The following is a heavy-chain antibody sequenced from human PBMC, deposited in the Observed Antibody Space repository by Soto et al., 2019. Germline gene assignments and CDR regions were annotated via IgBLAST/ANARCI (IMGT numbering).Heavy chain of an antibody. CDR3: AKSLSTAVNYGLDV. Sequence: EVQLLESGGGLVQPGGSLRLSCGASGFTFSDNAMTWVRQAPGKGLEWVSSISDDGDSTYYADSVKGRFAVSRDNSKNTLFLHMTSLGAEDTAVYSCAKSLSTAVNYGLDVWGQGNAVTVSS. CDR2: ISDDGDST. CDR1: GFTFSDNA. J-gene: IGHJ6*02. V-gene: IGHV3-23*01. D-gene: IGHD2-2*01.